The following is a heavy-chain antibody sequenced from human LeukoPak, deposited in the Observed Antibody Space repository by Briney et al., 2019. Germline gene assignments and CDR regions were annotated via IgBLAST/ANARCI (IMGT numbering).Heavy chain of an antibody. D-gene: IGHD2-2*02. V-gene: IGHV4-30-2*01. CDR3: ARYYCSSTSCYSRPNWFDP. Sequence: LSLTCTVSGDSIRSYYWSWIRQPPGKGLEWIGYIYHSGSTYYNPSLKSRVTISVDRSKNQFSLKLSSVTAADTAVYYCARYYCSSTSCYSRPNWFDPWGQGTLVTVSS. J-gene: IGHJ5*02. CDR1: GDSIRSYY. CDR2: IYHSGST.